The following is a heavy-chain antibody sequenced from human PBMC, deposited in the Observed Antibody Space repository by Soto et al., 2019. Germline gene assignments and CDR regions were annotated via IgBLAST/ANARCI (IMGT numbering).Heavy chain of an antibody. V-gene: IGHV3-23*01. CDR1: LFTFSYFA. J-gene: IGHJ4*02. CDR3: AKDATRSDGWYYFDY. Sequence: VGSLRLSGAASLFTFSYFAMGGVLHAPWEGLAWVSVISDSGVTTFYTDSVKGRFTISRDNSKDTLYLQMSSLRAEDTAIYYCAKDATRSDGWYYFDYWGQGTLVTVSS. D-gene: IGHD6-19*01. CDR2: ISDSGVTT.